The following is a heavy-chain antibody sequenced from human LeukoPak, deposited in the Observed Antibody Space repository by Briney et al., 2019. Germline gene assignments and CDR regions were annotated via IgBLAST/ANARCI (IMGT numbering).Heavy chain of an antibody. Sequence: PSETLSLTCTVSGGSINNYYWNWIRQPPGKGLEWIGYIYYSGSTNYNPSLKSRVTISVDTSKNQFSLKLSSVTAADTAVYYCARVSSTYYYGSGSYGWFDPWGQGTLVTVSS. CDR1: GGSINNYY. D-gene: IGHD3-10*01. V-gene: IGHV4-59*01. CDR2: IYYSGST. J-gene: IGHJ5*02. CDR3: ARVSSTYYYGSGSYGWFDP.